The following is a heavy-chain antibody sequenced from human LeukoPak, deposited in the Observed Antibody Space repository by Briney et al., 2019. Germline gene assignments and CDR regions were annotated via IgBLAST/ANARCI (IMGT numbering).Heavy chain of an antibody. D-gene: IGHD6-13*01. CDR2: IYPSDSDT. Sequence: GESLKISCKSPGYRFTSYWIAWVRQMPGKGLEWMGIIYPSDSDTRYSPAFQGQVTISVDKSISTAYLQWNSLKASDIAMYYCARGAIEAAGADNWFDPWGQGTLVTVSS. J-gene: IGHJ5*02. CDR1: GYRFTSYW. V-gene: IGHV5-51*01. CDR3: ARGAIEAAGADNWFDP.